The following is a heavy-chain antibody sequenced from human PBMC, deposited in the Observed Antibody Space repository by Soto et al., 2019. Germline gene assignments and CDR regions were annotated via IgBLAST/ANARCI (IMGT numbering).Heavy chain of an antibody. CDR1: GYTFTSYA. Sequence: QVQLVQSGAEVKKPGASVKVSCKASGYTFTSYAMHWVRQAPGQRLEWMGWINAGNGNTKYSQKFQGRVTITRDTSASTAYMELSSLRSEETAVYYCARDSPYGDYFFDAFDIWGQGTMVTVSS. CDR2: INAGNGNT. J-gene: IGHJ3*02. CDR3: ARDSPYGDYFFDAFDI. V-gene: IGHV1-3*01. D-gene: IGHD4-17*01.